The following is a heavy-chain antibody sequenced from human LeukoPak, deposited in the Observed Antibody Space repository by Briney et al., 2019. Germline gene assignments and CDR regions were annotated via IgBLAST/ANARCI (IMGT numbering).Heavy chain of an antibody. D-gene: IGHD6-6*01. CDR3: ARDARSSSHFDY. Sequence: SETLSLTCTVSGGSINTYHWSWIRQPPGKGLEWIRYIYYSGSTNYNPSLKSRVTISVDTSKNQFSLKLSSVTAADTAVYYCARDARSSSHFDYWGQGTLVTVSS. CDR1: GGSINTYH. V-gene: IGHV4-59*01. J-gene: IGHJ4*02. CDR2: IYYSGST.